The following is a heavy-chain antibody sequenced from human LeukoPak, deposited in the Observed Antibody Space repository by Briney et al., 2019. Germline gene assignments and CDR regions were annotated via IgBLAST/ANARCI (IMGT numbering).Heavy chain of an antibody. CDR2: ISSSGSTI. CDR1: GFTSSSYE. D-gene: IGHD2-8*01. V-gene: IGHV3-48*03. Sequence: GGSLRLSCAASGFTSSSYEMNWVRQAPGKGLEWVSYISSSGSTIYYADSVKGRFTISRDNAKNSLYLQMNSLRAEDTAVYYCARAKLMVYDNWFDPWGQGTLVTVSS. CDR3: ARAKLMVYDNWFDP. J-gene: IGHJ5*02.